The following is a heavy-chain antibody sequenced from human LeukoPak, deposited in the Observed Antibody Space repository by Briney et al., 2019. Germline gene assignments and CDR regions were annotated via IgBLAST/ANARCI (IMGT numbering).Heavy chain of an antibody. Sequence: PSETLSLTCTVSGGSISSSSYYWGWIRQPPGRGLEWIGSIYYSGSTYYNPSLKSRVTISVDTSKNQFSLKLSSVTAADTAVYYCARGSNSVPELWFGELSPPPNWFDPWGQGTLVTVSS. CDR1: GGSISSSSYY. CDR3: ARGSNSVPELWFGELSPPPNWFDP. J-gene: IGHJ5*02. CDR2: IYYSGST. V-gene: IGHV4-39*01. D-gene: IGHD3-10*01.